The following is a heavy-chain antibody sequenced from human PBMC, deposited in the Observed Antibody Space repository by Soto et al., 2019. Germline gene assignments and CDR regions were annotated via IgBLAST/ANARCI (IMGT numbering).Heavy chain of an antibody. CDR3: ARIGGWYDIDF. CDR2: IFYNGTA. D-gene: IGHD6-19*01. J-gene: IGHJ4*02. Sequence: ASETLSLTCSVSGGSVSSGSFHWSWIRQPQGKGLQFIGSIFYNGTANYSPSLKNRVSISIDTSQSQFFLQLISVAAADTAVYYCARIGGWYDIDFWGQGSLVTVSS. CDR1: GGSVSSGSFH. V-gene: IGHV4-61*01.